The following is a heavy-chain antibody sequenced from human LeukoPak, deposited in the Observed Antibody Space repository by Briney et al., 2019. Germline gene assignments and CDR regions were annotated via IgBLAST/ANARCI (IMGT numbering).Heavy chain of an antibody. Sequence: GGSLRLSCAASGFTFSSYSMNWVRQAPGKGLEWVSSISSSSSYIYYADSVKGRFTISRDNAKNSLYLQMNSLRAEDTAVYYCAKERGWLQFYDYWGQGTLVTVSS. CDR1: GFTFSSYS. CDR3: AKERGWLQFYDY. D-gene: IGHD5-24*01. CDR2: ISSSSSYI. V-gene: IGHV3-21*04. J-gene: IGHJ4*02.